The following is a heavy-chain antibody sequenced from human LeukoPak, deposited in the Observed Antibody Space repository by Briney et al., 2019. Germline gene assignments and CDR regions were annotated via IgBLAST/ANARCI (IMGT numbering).Heavy chain of an antibody. D-gene: IGHD4-17*01. Sequence: GGSLRLSCAASGFTFSNYAMDWLRQAPGKGLEWVSAISGGGGGTHYADSVKGRFTISRDNSKNSLYLQMNSLRAEDTALYYCAKVIGGDYGDYRGYFDYWGQGTLVTVSS. CDR1: GFTFSNYA. CDR2: ISGGGGGT. CDR3: AKVIGGDYGDYRGYFDY. V-gene: IGHV3-23*01. J-gene: IGHJ4*02.